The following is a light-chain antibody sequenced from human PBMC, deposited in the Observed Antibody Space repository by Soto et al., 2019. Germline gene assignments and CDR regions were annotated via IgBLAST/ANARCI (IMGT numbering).Light chain of an antibody. V-gene: IGLV2-23*01. J-gene: IGLJ2*01. CDR1: SSDVGSYNL. CDR2: EGS. Sequence: QSALTQPASVSGSPGQSITISCTGTSSDVGSYNLVSWYQQYPGKAPKLMIYEGSKRPSGVSNRFSGSKSGNTASLTISGLQAEDEGDYYCCSYAGSSAVLFGGGTKVTVL. CDR3: CSYAGSSAVL.